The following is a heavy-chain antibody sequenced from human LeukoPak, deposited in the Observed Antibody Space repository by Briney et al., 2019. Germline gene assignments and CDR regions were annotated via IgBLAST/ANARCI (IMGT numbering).Heavy chain of an antibody. J-gene: IGHJ4*02. CDR1: GGSVSSGSYY. Sequence: KPSETLSLTCIVSGGSVSSGSYYWSWIRQPTGKGLEWIGYIYYSGTTNYNPSLKSRVTISVDTSKNQFSLNLSSVTAADTAVYYCARGAYYFDYWGQGTLVTVSS. CDR3: ARGAYYFDY. V-gene: IGHV4-61*01. CDR2: IYYSGTT.